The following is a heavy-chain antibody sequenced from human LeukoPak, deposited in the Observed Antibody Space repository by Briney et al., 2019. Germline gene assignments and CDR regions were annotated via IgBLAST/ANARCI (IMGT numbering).Heavy chain of an antibody. CDR1: GFTFNRYW. J-gene: IGHJ5*02. CDR3: ATDFYDST. V-gene: IGHV3-15*07. D-gene: IGHD3-22*01. CDR2: IRSNSDGGTI. Sequence: GGSLRLSCAASGFTFNRYWMHWVRQAPGKGLEWVGRIRSNSDGGTIDYAAPVKGRFTLSRDDSKDTLYLQMNSLQTEDTAVYYCATDFYDSTWGQGTLVTVSS.